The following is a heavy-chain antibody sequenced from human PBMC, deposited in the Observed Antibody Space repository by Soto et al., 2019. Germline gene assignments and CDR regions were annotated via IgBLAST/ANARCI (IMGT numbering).Heavy chain of an antibody. D-gene: IGHD1-26*01. J-gene: IGHJ6*02. CDR1: GFTFSSYS. CDR3: ARGRVGAPPWSTNNYYYYGMDV. CDR2: ISSSSSYI. V-gene: IGHV3-21*01. Sequence: GGSLRLSCAASGFTFSSYSMNWVRQAPGKGLEWVSSISSSSSYIYYADSVKGRFTISRDNAKNSLYLQMNSLRAEDTAVYYCARGRVGAPPWSTNNYYYYGMDVWGQGTTVTVSS.